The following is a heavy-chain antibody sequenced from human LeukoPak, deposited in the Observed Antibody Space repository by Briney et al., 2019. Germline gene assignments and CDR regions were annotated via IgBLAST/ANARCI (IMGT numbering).Heavy chain of an antibody. J-gene: IGHJ4*02. CDR2: IFHSGTT. D-gene: IGHD1-1*01. CDR1: GGSLNSGGSFRSPGHS. CDR3: ARGRPGIYGAPYFDS. V-gene: IGHV4-30-2*01. Sequence: SETLSLTCTVSGGSLNSGGSFRSPGHSWGWVRQAPGKGLEWIGYIFHSGTTSYNPSLQSRVTISLETSKTQFSLRLTSVTAADTAVYFCARGRPGIYGAPYFDSWGGGALVPVSS.